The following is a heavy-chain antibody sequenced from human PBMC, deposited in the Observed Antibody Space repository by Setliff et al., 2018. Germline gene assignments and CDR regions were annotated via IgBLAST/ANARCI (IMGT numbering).Heavy chain of an antibody. J-gene: IGHJ4*02. V-gene: IGHV3-7*01. CDR3: ARDGGEY. CDR1: GFTFSRYW. D-gene: IGHD3-16*01. Sequence: GVLRLSCVASGFTFSRYWMSWVRQAPGKGLEWVANIKQDGSEKYYVDSVKGRFTISRDNAKNSLYLQMNSLRAEDTAVYYCARDGGEYWGQGTLVTVSS. CDR2: IKQDGSEK.